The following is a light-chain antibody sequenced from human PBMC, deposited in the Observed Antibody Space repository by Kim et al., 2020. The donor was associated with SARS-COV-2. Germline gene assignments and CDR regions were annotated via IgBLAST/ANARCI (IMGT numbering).Light chain of an antibody. Sequence: DVVMTQSPLSLPVTXGQPASISCRSSQSLVHTDGNTYLTWFQQRPGQSPRRLIYKVSNRDSGVPGRFSGSGSGADFTLKISRVEAEDVGVYYCVQGTHWPWTSGQGTKVDIK. CDR3: VQGTHWPWT. CDR1: QSLVHTDGNTY. V-gene: IGKV2-30*02. CDR2: KVS. J-gene: IGKJ1*01.